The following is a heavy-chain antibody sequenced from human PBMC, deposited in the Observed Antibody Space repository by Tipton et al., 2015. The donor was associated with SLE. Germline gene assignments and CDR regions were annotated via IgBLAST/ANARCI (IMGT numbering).Heavy chain of an antibody. CDR3: ARGRGSRDAFDI. D-gene: IGHD3-10*01. V-gene: IGHV6-1*01. CDR2: TYYRSKWYN. Sequence: GLVKPSQTLPLTCAISGDSVSSNNAAWNWIRQSPSRGLEWLGRTYYRSKWYNDYAVSVKSRITINPDTSENQFSLQLNSVTPEDTAMYYCARGRGSRDAFDIWGQGTMVAVSS. CDR1: GDSVSSNNAA. J-gene: IGHJ3*02.